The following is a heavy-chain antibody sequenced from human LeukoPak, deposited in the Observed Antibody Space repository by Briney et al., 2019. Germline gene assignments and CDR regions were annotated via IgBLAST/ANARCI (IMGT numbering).Heavy chain of an antibody. D-gene: IGHD2-2*01. CDR3: ARRQGCSSTSCPPDS. CDR2: IYPGDSDT. CDR1: GYSFTTYW. V-gene: IGHV5-51*01. Sequence: PGESLKISCRGSGYSFTTYWIGWVRQMPGKGLEWMGIIYPGDSDTRYSPSFQGQVTMSADKSIDTAYLQWSSLKASDTAMYYCARRQGCSSTSCPPDSWGQGTLVTVSS. J-gene: IGHJ4*02.